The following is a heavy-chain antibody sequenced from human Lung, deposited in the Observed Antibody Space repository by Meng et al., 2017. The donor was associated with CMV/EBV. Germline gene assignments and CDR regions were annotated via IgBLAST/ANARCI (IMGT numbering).Heavy chain of an antibody. J-gene: IGHJ4*02. CDR3: ARDPNEDDGFTRDN. CDR2: INQNGSQG. CDR1: GFSLSNYW. D-gene: IGHD3-10*01. V-gene: IGHV3-7*01. Sequence: GESXKISXVASGFSLSNYWMTWVRQAPGKALEWVANINQNGSQGYYVDSVRSRFTITRDNGGNSLYLQMNSLGGDDTAVYYCARDPNEDDGFTRDNWGQGIXVTVSS.